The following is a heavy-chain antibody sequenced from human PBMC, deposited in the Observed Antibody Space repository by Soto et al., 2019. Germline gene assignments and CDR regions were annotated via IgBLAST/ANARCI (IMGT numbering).Heavy chain of an antibody. V-gene: IGHV3-15*07. CDR1: GLTISNAW. CDR2: SKTNTEGGTT. D-gene: IGHD2-15*01. CDR3: TTGSVEGV. Sequence: EVQLVESGGGFIYPGGSLRLSCAASGLTISNAWMNWVRQAPGKGLEWVGRSKTNTEGGTTDYAAAVKGRFTVSSDDSKNTLYLPMNSLRTEDTPVYYCTTGSVEGVWGQGTTVTVSS. J-gene: IGHJ6*02.